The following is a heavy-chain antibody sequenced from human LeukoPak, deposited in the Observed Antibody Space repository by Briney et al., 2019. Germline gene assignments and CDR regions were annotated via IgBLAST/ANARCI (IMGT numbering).Heavy chain of an antibody. D-gene: IGHD3-22*01. CDR3: TTDRYYDNSELQFQH. V-gene: IGHV3-15*01. CDR2: IKGETDGGTI. CDR1: GFTLNNAW. Sequence: GGSLRLSCAASGFTLNNAWMSWVGQAPGKGLEWLGRIKGETDGGTIDYAAPVKGRFTISRDDSRNTLYLQMDSLKIEDTAVYYCTTDRYYDNSELQFQHWGQGTLVTVSS. J-gene: IGHJ1*01.